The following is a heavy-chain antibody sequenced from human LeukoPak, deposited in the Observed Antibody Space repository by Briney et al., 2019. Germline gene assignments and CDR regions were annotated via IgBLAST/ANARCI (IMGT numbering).Heavy chain of an antibody. CDR2: ITGSGASS. J-gene: IGHJ6*03. CDR1: GFTFNNYA. V-gene: IGHV3-23*01. CDR3: ARNQDSSWYYYYMDV. Sequence: GGSLRLSCAASGFTFNNYAMTWVRQAPGEGLEWVTTITGSGASSYSADSVRGRFTISRDNSKNTLFLQLNSLRADDTAVYYCARNQDSSWYYYYMDVWGIGTMVTVSS. D-gene: IGHD6-13*01.